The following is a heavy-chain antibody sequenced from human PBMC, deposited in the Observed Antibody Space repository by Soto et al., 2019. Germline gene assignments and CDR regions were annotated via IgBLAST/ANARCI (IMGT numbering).Heavy chain of an antibody. CDR3: AKDRHDPRDYFHY. V-gene: IGHV3-23*01. CDR2: VSANGRGI. Sequence: LRLSCAASGFTFSSSAISWVRQAPGKGLEWVSAVSANGRGIYYADSVRGRFTISRDNSKNTVFLHMDSLSAEDTAVYYCAKDRHDPRDYFHYWGQGTLVTVSS. J-gene: IGHJ4*02. CDR1: GFTFSSSA. D-gene: IGHD3-3*01.